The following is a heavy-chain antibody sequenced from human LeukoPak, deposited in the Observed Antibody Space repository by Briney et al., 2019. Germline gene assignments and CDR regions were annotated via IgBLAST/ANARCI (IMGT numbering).Heavy chain of an antibody. CDR3: VRGGSGYDFSWFDP. V-gene: IGHV1-2*02. CDR1: GYTFTGYH. J-gene: IGHJ5*02. D-gene: IGHD5-12*01. CDR2: INPNSGGT. Sequence: ASVTVSCKPSGYTFTGYHMHWVRQAPAQGLEWMGWINPNSGGTNSAQKFQGRVTMTSDTSISTAYMELSRLRSEDTAVYYCVRGGSGYDFSWFDPWGQGTLVTVSS.